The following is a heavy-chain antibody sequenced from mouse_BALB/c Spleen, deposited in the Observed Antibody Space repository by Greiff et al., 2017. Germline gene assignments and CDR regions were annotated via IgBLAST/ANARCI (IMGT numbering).Heavy chain of an antibody. CDR3: ARGVAYYGSLSY. D-gene: IGHD2-2*01. Sequence: EVNLVESGGGLVQPGGSLKLSCAASGFTFSSYGMSWVRQTPDKRLELVATINSNGGSTYYPDSVKGRFTISRDNAKNTLYLQMSSLKSEDTAMYYCARGVAYYGSLSYWGQGTLVTVSA. J-gene: IGHJ3*01. CDR1: GFTFSSYG. CDR2: INSNGGST. V-gene: IGHV5-6-3*01.